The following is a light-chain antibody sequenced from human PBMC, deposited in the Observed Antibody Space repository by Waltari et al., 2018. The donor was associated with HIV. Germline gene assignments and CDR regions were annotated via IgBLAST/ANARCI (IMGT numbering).Light chain of an antibody. CDR3: GTWDTRLNGGV. J-gene: IGLJ3*02. V-gene: IGLV1-51*01. Sequence: QSVLTQPPSVSAAPGQKVTISCPGSTSNFGNDFVSWYQHLPGAAPKLLIYDNNKRPSGISDRFSGSKSDTSATLAITGLQTGDEAHYYCGTWDTRLNGGVFGGGTKLTVL. CDR2: DNN. CDR1: TSNFGNDF.